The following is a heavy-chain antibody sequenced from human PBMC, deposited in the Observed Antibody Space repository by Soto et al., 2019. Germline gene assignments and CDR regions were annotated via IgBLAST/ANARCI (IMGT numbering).Heavy chain of an antibody. D-gene: IGHD6-13*01. CDR2: INHRGDT. CDR3: ARGARYNSSWYN. J-gene: IGHJ4*02. CDR1: GGSSSNYY. Sequence: SETLSLTCAVYGGSSSNYYWSWIRQPPGKGLEWIGEINHRGDTNYNPSLKSRVNLSVDTSKNQLSLKVSSVTAADTALYYCARGARYNSSWYNWSQGTLVTVSS. V-gene: IGHV4-34*01.